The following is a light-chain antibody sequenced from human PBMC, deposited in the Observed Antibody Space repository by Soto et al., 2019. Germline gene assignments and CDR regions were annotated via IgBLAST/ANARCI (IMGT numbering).Light chain of an antibody. CDR1: SSNIGSNY. Sequence: QAVVTPPPSASGTPGQRVNISCSGSSSNIGSNYVYWYRQFPGTAPKLLIQRNNQRPSGVPARFSGSKSGTSASLAISGLRSEDEADYYCGGWDDSLSGPVFGGGTKLTVL. CDR2: RNN. V-gene: IGLV1-47*01. CDR3: GGWDDSLSGPV. J-gene: IGLJ2*01.